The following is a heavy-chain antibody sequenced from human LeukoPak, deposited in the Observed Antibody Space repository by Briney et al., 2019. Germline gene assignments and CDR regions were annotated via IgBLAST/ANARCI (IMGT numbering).Heavy chain of an antibody. CDR2: IGAYNGNT. D-gene: IGHD2-15*01. V-gene: IGHV1-18*01. CDR1: GYTFTSYS. Sequence: ASVTVSCKASGYTFTSYSISGVRQAPGQGLEWMGWIGAYNGNTIYAQKVKGRVTMTTDTSTNTAYMELRSLKSDDTAVYYCARASYCSGGSCYSDYWGQGTLVTVSS. CDR3: ARASYCSGGSCYSDY. J-gene: IGHJ4*02.